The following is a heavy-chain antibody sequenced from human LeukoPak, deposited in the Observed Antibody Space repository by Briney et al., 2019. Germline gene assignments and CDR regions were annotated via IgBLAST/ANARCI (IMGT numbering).Heavy chain of an antibody. J-gene: IGHJ5*02. D-gene: IGHD2-2*01. CDR1: GFTLSTYS. V-gene: IGHV3-21*04. CDR3: ARGYCTSTNCNNWFDP. CDR2: ISSSSLYI. Sequence: GGSLRLSCAASGFTLSTYSLNWVRQAPGKGLEWVSSISSSSLYIYYADSVKGRFTISRDNAKNSLFLQMNSLRADDAAIYYCARGYCTSTNCNNWFDPWGQGALVTVSS.